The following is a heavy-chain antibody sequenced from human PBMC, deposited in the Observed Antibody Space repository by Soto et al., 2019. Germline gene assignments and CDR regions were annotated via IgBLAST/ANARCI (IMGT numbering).Heavy chain of an antibody. V-gene: IGHV3-21*06. CDR2: ISSTTHYI. CDR1: GFPFTRYS. CDR3: ARESEDLTSNFDY. J-gene: IGHJ4*02. Sequence: PGGSLRLSCAASGFPFTRYSMNWVRQAPGKGLEWVSSISSTTHYIYYADSMRGRFTISRDNAKNAVYLEMNSLRAEDTAVYYCARESEDLTSNFDYWGQGALVTVSS.